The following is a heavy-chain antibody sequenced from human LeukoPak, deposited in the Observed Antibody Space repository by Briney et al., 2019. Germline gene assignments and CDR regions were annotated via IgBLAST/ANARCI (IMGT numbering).Heavy chain of an antibody. CDR3: AQQLVGSGRDWFDP. CDR1: GYTLTELS. Sequence: GASVKVSCKVSGYTLTELSMHWVRQAPGKGLEWMGGFDPEDGETIYAQKFQGRVTMTEDTSTDTAYMELSSLRSEDTAVYYCAQQLVGSGRDWFDPWGQGTLVTVSS. V-gene: IGHV1-24*01. D-gene: IGHD6-13*01. CDR2: FDPEDGET. J-gene: IGHJ5*02.